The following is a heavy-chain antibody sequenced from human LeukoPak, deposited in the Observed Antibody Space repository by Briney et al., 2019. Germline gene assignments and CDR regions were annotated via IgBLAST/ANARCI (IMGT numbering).Heavy chain of an antibody. V-gene: IGHV3-23*01. CDR3: AKGLRRITIFGVVIAPDY. J-gene: IGHJ4*02. CDR1: RFTFSSYA. Sequence: GGSLRLSCAASRFTFSSYAMSWVRQAPGKGLEWVSAISGSGGSTYYADSVKGRFTISRDNSKNTLYLQMNSLRAEDTAVYYCAKGLRRITIFGVVIAPDYWGQGTLVTVSS. D-gene: IGHD3-3*01. CDR2: ISGSGGST.